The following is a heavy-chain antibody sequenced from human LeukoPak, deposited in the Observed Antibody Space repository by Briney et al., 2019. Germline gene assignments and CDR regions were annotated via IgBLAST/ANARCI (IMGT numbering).Heavy chain of an antibody. D-gene: IGHD2-15*01. CDR3: AKDRFRKDIVVVVAATDY. V-gene: IGHV3-23*01. CDR1: GFTVSSNY. J-gene: IGHJ4*02. CDR2: ISGSGGST. Sequence: PGGSLRLSCAASGFTVSSNYMSWVRQAPGKGLEWVPAISGSGGSTYYADSVKGRFTISRDNSKNTLYLQMNSLRAEDTAVYYCAKDRFRKDIVVVVAATDYWGQGTLVTVSS.